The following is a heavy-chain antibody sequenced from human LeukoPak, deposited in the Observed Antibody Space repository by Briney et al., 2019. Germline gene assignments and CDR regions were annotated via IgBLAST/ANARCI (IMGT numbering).Heavy chain of an antibody. J-gene: IGHJ5*02. Sequence: PGGSLRLSRAASGFTFSSYEMNWVRQAPGKGLEWVSYISSSGSTIYYADSVKGRFTISRDNAKNSLYLQMNSLRAEDTAVYYCARDGSSGWFNWFDPWGQGTLVTVSS. CDR3: ARDGSSGWFNWFDP. D-gene: IGHD6-19*01. V-gene: IGHV3-48*03. CDR2: ISSSGSTI. CDR1: GFTFSSYE.